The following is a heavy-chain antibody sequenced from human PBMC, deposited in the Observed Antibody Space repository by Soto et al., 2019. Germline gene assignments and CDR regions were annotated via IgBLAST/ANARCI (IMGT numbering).Heavy chain of an antibody. V-gene: IGHV4-59*11. Sequence: SETLSLTCTISGDSISSHYWSWIRQPPGKALEWIAYIYYSGSTSYNPSLKSRVSISEDTSKNQFSLKLSSVTAADTAVYYCARGGSWFDPWGQGTLGTVSS. CDR3: ARGGSWFDP. CDR1: GDSISSHY. D-gene: IGHD6-19*01. J-gene: IGHJ5*02. CDR2: IYYSGST.